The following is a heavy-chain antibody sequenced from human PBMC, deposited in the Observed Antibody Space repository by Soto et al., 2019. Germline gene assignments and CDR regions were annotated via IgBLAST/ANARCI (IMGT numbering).Heavy chain of an antibody. CDR2: ISYDGSNK. V-gene: IGHV3-30*18. CDR1: GFTFSSYG. J-gene: IGHJ4*02. CDR3: AKDHVARNDIVATRGFENFDY. Sequence: QVQLVESGGGVVQPGRSLRLSCAASGFTFSSYGMHWVRQAPGKGLEWVAVISYDGSNKYYADSVKGRFTISRDNSKNTLYLQMNSLRAEDTAVYYCAKDHVARNDIVATRGFENFDYWGQGTLVTVSS. D-gene: IGHD5-12*01.